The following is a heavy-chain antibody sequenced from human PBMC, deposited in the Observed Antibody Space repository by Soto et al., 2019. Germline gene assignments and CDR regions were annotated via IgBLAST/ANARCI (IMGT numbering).Heavy chain of an antibody. J-gene: IGHJ4*02. CDR3: ASHVLLWFGELGGFDY. CDR2: IYHSGST. Sequence: SETLSLTCTVSGGSISSSSYYWGWIRQPPGKGLEWIGSIYHSGSTYYNPSLKSRVTISVDTSKNQFSLKLSSVTAADTAVYYCASHVLLWFGELGGFDYWGKGTLVTVSS. D-gene: IGHD3-10*01. CDR1: GGSISSSSYY. V-gene: IGHV4-39*01.